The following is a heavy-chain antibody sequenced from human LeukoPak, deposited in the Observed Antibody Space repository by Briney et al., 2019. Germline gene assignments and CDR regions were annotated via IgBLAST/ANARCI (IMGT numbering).Heavy chain of an antibody. CDR2: IKQDGSEK. CDR1: GLTFSSYW. CDR3: ARIKYGLYYFDY. J-gene: IGHJ4*02. D-gene: IGHD4-17*01. V-gene: IGHV3-7*03. Sequence: GGSLRLSCAASGLTFSSYWMSWVRQAPGKGLEWVANIKQDGSEKYYVDSVKGRFTISRDNAKNSLYLQMNSLRAEDTAVYYCARIKYGLYYFDYWGQGTLVTVSS.